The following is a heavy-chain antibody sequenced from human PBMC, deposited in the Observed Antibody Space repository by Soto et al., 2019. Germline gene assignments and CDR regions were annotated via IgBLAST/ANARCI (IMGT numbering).Heavy chain of an antibody. CDR1: GYTFTSYA. V-gene: IGHV1-3*01. CDR3: ARDRGRFGDHDAFDI. J-gene: IGHJ3*02. D-gene: IGHD3-10*01. Sequence: QVQLVQSGAEVKKPGASVKVSCKASGYTFTSYAMHWVRQAPGQRLEWMGWINAGNGNTKYSQKFQGRVTITRDTSASTAYMELISLRSEDTAVYYCARDRGRFGDHDAFDIWGQGTMVTVSS. CDR2: INAGNGNT.